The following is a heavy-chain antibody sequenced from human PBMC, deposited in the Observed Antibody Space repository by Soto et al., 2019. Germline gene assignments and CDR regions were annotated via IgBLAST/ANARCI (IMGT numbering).Heavy chain of an antibody. J-gene: IGHJ4*02. CDR1: GGTFSSYA. V-gene: IGHV1-69*13. CDR2: IIPIFGTA. Sequence: SVKVSCTASGGTFSSYAISWVRQAPGQGLEWMGGIIPIFGTANYAQKFQGRVTITADESTSTAYMELSSLRSEDTAVYYCARNGYYYDSSGYPIPYYFDYWGQGTLVTVSS. CDR3: ARNGYYYDSSGYPIPYYFDY. D-gene: IGHD3-22*01.